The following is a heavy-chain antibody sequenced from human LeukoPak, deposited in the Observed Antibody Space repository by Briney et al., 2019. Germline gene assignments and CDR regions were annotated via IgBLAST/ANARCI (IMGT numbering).Heavy chain of an antibody. V-gene: IGHV4-39*07. CDR1: GGSISSSSYY. CDR2: IYYSGST. CDR3: ARVGGSYYLDY. D-gene: IGHD1-26*01. Sequence: SETLSLTCTVSGGSISSSSYYWGWLRQPPGKGLEWIVSIYYSGSTYYNPALKSRVTISVDTSKNQFSLKLSSVTAADTAVYYCARVGGSYYLDYWGQGTLVTVSS. J-gene: IGHJ4*02.